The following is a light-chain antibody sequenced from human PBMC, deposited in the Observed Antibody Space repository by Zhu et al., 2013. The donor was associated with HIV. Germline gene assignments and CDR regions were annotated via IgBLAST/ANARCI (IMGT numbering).Light chain of an antibody. J-gene: IGKJ5*01. CDR1: QNIDTW. Sequence: DIQMTQSPSTLSASVGDRVTITCRASQNIDTWLAWYQQRPGQAPQLLISHASTLEGGVPSRFSGSGSGTDFTLIISSLQPEDFATYYCQQYNTYPLTFGQGTRLDIK. CDR2: HAS. CDR3: QQYNTYPLT. V-gene: IGKV1-5*01.